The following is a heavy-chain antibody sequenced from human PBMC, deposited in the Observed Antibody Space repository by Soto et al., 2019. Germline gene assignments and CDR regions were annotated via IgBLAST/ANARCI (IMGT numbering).Heavy chain of an antibody. J-gene: IGHJ4*02. CDR3: ARSRGRFYSSSSGPY. CDR1: GGSFSGYY. V-gene: IGHV4-34*01. CDR2: INHSGST. Sequence: PSETLSLTCAVYGGSFSGYYWSWIRQPPGKGLEWIGEINHSGSTNYNPSLKSRVTISVDTSKNQFSLKLSSVTAADTAVYYCARSRGRFYSSSSGPYWGQGTLVTVS. D-gene: IGHD6-6*01.